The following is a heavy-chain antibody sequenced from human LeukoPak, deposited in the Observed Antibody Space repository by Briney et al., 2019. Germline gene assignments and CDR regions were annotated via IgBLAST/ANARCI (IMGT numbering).Heavy chain of an antibody. CDR2: IYTGGAT. J-gene: IGHJ3*01. D-gene: IGHD1/OR15-1a*01. CDR3: ARNRAFDV. Sequence: PGGSLRLSCAASGFTVSSNYMTWVRQAPGKGLEWVSVIYTGGATYYADSVKGQFTISRDNSKNTLYLQMNSLRAEDTAVYYCARNRAFDVWGQGTMVTVSS. V-gene: IGHV3-53*01. CDR1: GFTVSSNY.